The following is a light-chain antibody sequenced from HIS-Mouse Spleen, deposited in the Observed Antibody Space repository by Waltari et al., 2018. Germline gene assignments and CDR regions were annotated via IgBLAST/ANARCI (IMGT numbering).Light chain of an antibody. Sequence: SYELTQPPSVSVSPGQTARITCSGDALPKQYAYWYQQKPGQAPVLVIYRDSERPSGIPERFSGSSSGKTVTLTISGVQAEDEADYYCQSADSSGTYPVVFGGGTKLTVL. CDR2: RDS. CDR1: ALPKQY. V-gene: IGLV3-25*03. J-gene: IGLJ2*01. CDR3: QSADSSGTYPVV.